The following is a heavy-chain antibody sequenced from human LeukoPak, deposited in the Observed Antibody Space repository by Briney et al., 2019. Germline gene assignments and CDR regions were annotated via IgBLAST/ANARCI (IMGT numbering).Heavy chain of an antibody. Sequence: PGGSLRLSCAASGFTFRSYAMTWVRQAPGRGLEWFSSISASGDRTSYADSVKGRFTISRDNAKNTLYLQMNSLRADDTAVYYCAKSAGYYASGSYSFDYWGQGTLVTVSS. CDR3: AKSAGYYASGSYSFDY. J-gene: IGHJ4*02. CDR2: ISASGDRT. V-gene: IGHV3-23*01. D-gene: IGHD3-10*01. CDR1: GFTFRSYA.